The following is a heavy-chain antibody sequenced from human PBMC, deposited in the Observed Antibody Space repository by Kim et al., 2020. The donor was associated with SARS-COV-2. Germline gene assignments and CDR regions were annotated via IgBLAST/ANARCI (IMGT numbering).Heavy chain of an antibody. D-gene: IGHD3-22*01. Sequence: GGSLRLSCAASGFTFSNAWMSWVRQAPGKGLEWVGRIKSKTAGGTTDYAAPVKGRFTISRDDSKNTLYLQMNSLKTEDTAVYYCTTVEKYYYDSRGYHVLDYWGQGTLVTVSS. J-gene: IGHJ4*02. V-gene: IGHV3-15*01. CDR1: GFTFSNAW. CDR3: TTVEKYYYDSRGYHVLDY. CDR2: IKSKTAGGTT.